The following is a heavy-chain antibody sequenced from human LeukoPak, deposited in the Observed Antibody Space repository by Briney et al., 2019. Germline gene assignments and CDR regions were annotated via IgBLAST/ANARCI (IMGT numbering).Heavy chain of an antibody. V-gene: IGHV3-21*01. D-gene: IGHD3-9*01. CDR3: ARDFYNILTGCYASGSFDY. CDR1: GFTFSSYS. Sequence: GGSLRLSCAASGFTFSSYSMNWVRQAPGKGLEWVSCISSSSSYIYYADSVKGRFTISRDNAKNSLYLQMNSLRAEDTAVYYCARDFYNILTGCYASGSFDYWGQGTLVTVSS. J-gene: IGHJ4*02. CDR2: ISSSSSYI.